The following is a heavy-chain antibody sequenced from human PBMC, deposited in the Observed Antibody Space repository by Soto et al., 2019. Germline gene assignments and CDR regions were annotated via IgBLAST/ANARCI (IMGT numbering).Heavy chain of an antibody. CDR1: GYTFTGYY. CDR2: INPNSGGT. D-gene: IGHD2-2*01. Sequence: QVQLVQSGAEVKKPGASVKVSCKASGYTFTGYYMHWVRQAPGQGLEWMGWINPNSGGTNYAQKFQGRVTMTRDKSISTAYMELSRLRSDDRAVYYCVRENPRIPAFDPWGQGTLVTVSS. V-gene: IGHV1-2*02. J-gene: IGHJ5*02. CDR3: VRENPRIPAFDP.